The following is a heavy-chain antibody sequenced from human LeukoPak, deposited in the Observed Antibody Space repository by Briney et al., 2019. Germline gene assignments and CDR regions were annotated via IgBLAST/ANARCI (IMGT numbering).Heavy chain of an antibody. D-gene: IGHD3-22*01. CDR1: GFTFSSYG. J-gene: IGHJ4*02. CDR2: IWYDGSNK. V-gene: IGHV3-33*01. CDR3: ARETEDDSSGYYSDY. Sequence: PGGSLKLSCAASGFTFSSYGMHWVRQAPGKGLEWVAVIWYDGSNKYYADSVKGRFTISRDNSKNTLYLQMNSLRAEDTAVYYCARETEDDSSGYYSDYWGQGNPGHRLL.